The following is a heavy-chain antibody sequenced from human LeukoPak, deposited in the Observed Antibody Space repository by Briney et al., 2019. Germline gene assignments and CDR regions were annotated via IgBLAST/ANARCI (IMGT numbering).Heavy chain of an antibody. V-gene: IGHV3-21*01. CDR1: GFTFSSYY. CDR3: ARGVSYRVVVTATDFDY. CDR2: IGSSSIHI. D-gene: IGHD2-21*02. J-gene: IGHJ4*02. Sequence: PGGSLRLSCEASGFTFSSYYMNWVRQAPGRGLESVSSIGSSSIHIYYADSVKGRFTTSRDNAKNSLYLQMNSLRAEDTAVYYCARGVSYRVVVTATDFDYWGQGTLVTVSS.